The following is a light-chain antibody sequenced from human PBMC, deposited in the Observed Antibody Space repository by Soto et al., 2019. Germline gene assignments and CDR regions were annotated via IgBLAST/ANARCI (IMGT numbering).Light chain of an antibody. J-gene: IGLJ3*02. CDR3: TSYTTSSTHWV. CDR2: EVS. CDR1: SSDVGGYNY. Sequence: QSALTQPASVSGSPGQSITISCTGTSSDVGGYNYVSWYQQHPDKAPKLMIYEVSNRPSGVSNRFSRSKSGNTASLTISGLQAEDEADYYCTSYTTSSTHWVFGGGTQLTVL. V-gene: IGLV2-14*01.